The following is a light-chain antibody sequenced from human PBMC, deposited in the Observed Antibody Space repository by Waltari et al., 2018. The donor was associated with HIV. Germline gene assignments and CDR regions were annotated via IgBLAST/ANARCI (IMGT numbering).Light chain of an antibody. J-gene: IGLJ2*01. V-gene: IGLV2-23*02. Sequence: QSALTQPASVSGSPGQSITISCTGTSSDVGSYNLVSWYQQHPGKAPKLMIYEVSKRPSGVSNRFSGSKSGNTASLTISGLQAEDEADYYCCSYAGGSIVFGGGTKLTAL. CDR3: CSYAGGSIV. CDR1: SSDVGSYNL. CDR2: EVS.